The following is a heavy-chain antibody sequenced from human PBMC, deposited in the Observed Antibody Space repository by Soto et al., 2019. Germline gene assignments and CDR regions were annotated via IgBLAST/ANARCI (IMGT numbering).Heavy chain of an antibody. V-gene: IGHV1-69*18. D-gene: IGHD2-2*01. CDR3: AREDKVHPPVYDY. CDR1: GGSFSNYV. CDR2: IIPVFGKA. J-gene: IGHJ4*02. Sequence: QVQLVQSGAEVMKPGSSVKVSCKASGGSFSNYVINWVRQAPGQGLEWMGTIIPVFGKANYAQKFQGRVTITADESTSTAYMELSSLTSEDTAVYYCAREDKVHPPVYDYWGQGTLVTVSS.